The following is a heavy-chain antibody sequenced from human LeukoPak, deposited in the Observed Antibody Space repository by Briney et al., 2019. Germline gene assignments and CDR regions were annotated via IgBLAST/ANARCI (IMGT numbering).Heavy chain of an antibody. J-gene: IGHJ6*03. CDR3: VRPVADRYYMDV. D-gene: IGHD2-21*01. V-gene: IGHV5-51*01. CDR1: GSIFTSYW. Sequence: GASLQISCKGSGSIFTSYWIGWVRQLPGKGLEWMGIIYPGDSDTRYSPSFQGQVTISADKSISTAYLQWSSLKASDTAMYYCVRPVADRYYMDVWGKGTTVTVSS. CDR2: IYPGDSDT.